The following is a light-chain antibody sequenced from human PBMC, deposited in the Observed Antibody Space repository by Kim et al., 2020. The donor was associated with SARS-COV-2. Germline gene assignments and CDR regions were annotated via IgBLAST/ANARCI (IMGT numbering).Light chain of an antibody. CDR2: GAS. V-gene: IGKV3-20*01. J-gene: IGKJ5*01. CDR3: QQYGRSPTT. Sequence: SPGERAILSGRASQSVSSSYLAWYQHKPGQSPRLLIHGASSRATGVPDRFRGGGSGTDFTLTITRLEPEDFAVYYCQQYGRSPTTCGQGTRLEIK. CDR1: QSVSSSY.